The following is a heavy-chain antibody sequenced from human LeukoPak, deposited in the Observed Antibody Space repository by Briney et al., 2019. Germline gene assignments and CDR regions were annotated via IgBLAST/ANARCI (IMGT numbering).Heavy chain of an antibody. D-gene: IGHD6-13*01. Sequence: GGSLRLSCAASGFTFSSYGMHWVRQAPGKGLEWVAVIWYDGSNKYYADSVKGRFTISRDNSKNTLYLQMNSLRAEDTAVYYCANGVAAAGRFHWFDPWGQRTLVTVSS. CDR3: ANGVAAAGRFHWFDP. CDR2: IWYDGSNK. V-gene: IGHV3-33*06. CDR1: GFTFSSYG. J-gene: IGHJ5*02.